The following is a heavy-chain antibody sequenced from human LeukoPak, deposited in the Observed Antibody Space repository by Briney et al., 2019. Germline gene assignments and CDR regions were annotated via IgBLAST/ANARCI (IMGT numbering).Heavy chain of an antibody. Sequence: PGGSMRLSCAASGFTFSSYGMHWVRRAPGKGLEWVAVISYDGSNKYYADSVKGRFTISRDNSKNTLYLQMNSLRAEDTAVYYCAKDSGGSYEGGYAFDIWGQGTMVTVSS. D-gene: IGHD1-26*01. CDR1: GFTFSSYG. J-gene: IGHJ3*02. V-gene: IGHV3-30*18. CDR2: ISYDGSNK. CDR3: AKDSGGSYEGGYAFDI.